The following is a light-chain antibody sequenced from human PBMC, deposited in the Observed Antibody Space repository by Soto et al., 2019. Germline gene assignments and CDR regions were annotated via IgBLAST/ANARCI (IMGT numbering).Light chain of an antibody. J-gene: IGKJ1*01. CDR3: PQSSSKPST. CDR2: AAS. CDR1: HIIISY. Sequence: IQVAQSPSSLSASVVDRVAITFRSSHIIISYLNWYKQKPGKDRKLLIYAASSLQSGVPSRFSGSGSGTDFTINISSLQPEDVAPYYCPQSSSKPSTSGQRTKL. V-gene: IGKV1-39*01.